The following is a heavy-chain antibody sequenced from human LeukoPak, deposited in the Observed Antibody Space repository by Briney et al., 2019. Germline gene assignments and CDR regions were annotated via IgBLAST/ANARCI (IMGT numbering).Heavy chain of an antibody. J-gene: IGHJ3*01. Sequence: GGSLRLSVEAAGFTFNMHAMHVFGQPPGKGLDWVAVISNDGSEEYYADSVRGRFPVSRDNFKNTVYLQMNSLRPEDTAVYYCAKARHCTTATCASAAFDAWGQGTMVTVSS. V-gene: IGHV3-30-3*02. D-gene: IGHD6-6*01. CDR2: ISNDGSEE. CDR3: AKARHCTTATCASAAFDA. CDR1: GFTFNMHA.